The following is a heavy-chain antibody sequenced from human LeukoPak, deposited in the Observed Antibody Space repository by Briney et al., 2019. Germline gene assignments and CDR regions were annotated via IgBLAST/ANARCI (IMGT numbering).Heavy chain of an antibody. CDR1: GGSISSYY. CDR3: ARDLEQWRAVGWFDP. CDR2: IYTSGST. D-gene: IGHD6-19*01. J-gene: IGHJ5*02. V-gene: IGHV4-4*07. Sequence: TSETLSLTCTVSGGSISSYYWSWIRQPAGEGLEWIGRIYTSGSTNYNPSLKSRVTMSVDTSKNQFSLKLSSVTAADTAVYYCARDLEQWRAVGWFDPWGQGTLVTVSS.